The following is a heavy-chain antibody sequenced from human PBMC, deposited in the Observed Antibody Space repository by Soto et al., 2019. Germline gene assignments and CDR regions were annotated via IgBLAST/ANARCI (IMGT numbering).Heavy chain of an antibody. CDR2: IIPIFGTT. Sequence: SVKVSCKASGGSFTYTLSWVRQAPGQGLEWVGGIIPIFGTTNYAQKFQGRVTITADESTKTAYMELSTLRSEDTAVYYCARLHSHGTYGMDVWGQGTTVTVSS. J-gene: IGHJ6*02. V-gene: IGHV1-69*13. CDR1: GGSFTYT. CDR3: ARLHSHGTYGMDV. D-gene: IGHD5-18*01.